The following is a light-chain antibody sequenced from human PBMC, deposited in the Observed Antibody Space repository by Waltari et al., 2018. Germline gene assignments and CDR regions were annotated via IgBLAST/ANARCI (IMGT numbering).Light chain of an antibody. CDR2: GST. J-gene: IGLJ2*01. CDR1: GSNIGAGYD. V-gene: IGLV1-40*01. Sequence: QSVLTQPPSVSGAPGQRVTISCTGSGSNIGAGYDVHWYQQLPRAAPNLLIYGSTSRPLGVPDRFFGSTSGTSASLAITGRQAEDEADYYCQSYDTSLRVVFGGGTKLTVL. CDR3: QSYDTSLRVV.